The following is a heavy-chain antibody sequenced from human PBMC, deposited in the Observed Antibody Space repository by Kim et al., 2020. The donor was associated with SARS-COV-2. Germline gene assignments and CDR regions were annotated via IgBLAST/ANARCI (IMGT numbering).Heavy chain of an antibody. Sequence: ASVKVSCEASGYTFTGYYIHWVRQAPGQGLEWMGWINPNSGDTNHAQKFQGRFTMTRDTSINTAYMELNRLRSDDTAVYFCVRGFGLYWGQGTLVTVSS. CDR1: GYTFTGYY. V-gene: IGHV1-2*02. CDR2: INPNSGDT. CDR3: VRGFGLY. D-gene: IGHD3-10*01. J-gene: IGHJ4*02.